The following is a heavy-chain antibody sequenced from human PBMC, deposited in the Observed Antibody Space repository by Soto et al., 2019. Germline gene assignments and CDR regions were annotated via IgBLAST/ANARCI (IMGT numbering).Heavy chain of an antibody. Sequence: ASVKVSCKASGYTFTSYAIHWVRQAPGQRLEWMGWINAGNGNTKYSQKFQGRVTITRDTSASTAYMELSSLRSEDTAVYYCAKGDFYDIHDYWGQGTLVTVSS. CDR2: INAGNGNT. D-gene: IGHD3-22*01. J-gene: IGHJ4*02. CDR3: AKGDFYDIHDY. V-gene: IGHV1-3*01. CDR1: GYTFTSYA.